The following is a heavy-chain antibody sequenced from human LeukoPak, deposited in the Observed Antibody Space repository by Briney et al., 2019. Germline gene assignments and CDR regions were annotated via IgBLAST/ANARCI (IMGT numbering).Heavy chain of an antibody. V-gene: IGHV3-48*03. Sequence: PGGSLRLSCEASGFTFSAYAMTWVRQAPGKGLEWVSYISSSGSTMYQADSVKGRFTISRDNAKNSLYLQMNSLRAEDTAVYYCARAGKDSGWLFDLWGRGTLVTVSS. CDR3: ARAGKDSGWLFDL. CDR2: ISSSGSTM. J-gene: IGHJ2*01. D-gene: IGHD3-10*01. CDR1: GFTFSAYA.